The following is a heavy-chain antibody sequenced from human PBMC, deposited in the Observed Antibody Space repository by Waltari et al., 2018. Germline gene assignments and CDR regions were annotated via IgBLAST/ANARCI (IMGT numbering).Heavy chain of an antibody. D-gene: IGHD5-18*01. V-gene: IGHV3-53*01. J-gene: IGHJ4*02. Sequence: EVQLLESGGGLVQPGGSLRLSCAAFGFTVSSNYMSWVRQAPGKGLEWVSVIYSGGSTYYAESVKGRFTISRDNSKNTLYLQMSSLRADDTAVYYCARDKGILAAYFDYWGQGTLVTVSS. CDR3: ARDKGILAAYFDY. CDR1: GFTVSSNY. CDR2: IYSGGST.